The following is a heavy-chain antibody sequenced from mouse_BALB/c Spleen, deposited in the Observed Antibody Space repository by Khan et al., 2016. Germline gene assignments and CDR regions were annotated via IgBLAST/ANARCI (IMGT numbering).Heavy chain of an antibody. D-gene: IGHD1-1*01. CDR1: GYTFTSYW. V-gene: IGHV1-87*01. CDR3: SRGGDYSRYYAMYY. Sequence: QVQLQQSGAELARPGASVKLSCKASGYTFTSYWMQWVKQRPGQGLEWIGAIYPGDGDTRYTQKLKGKATLTADKSSSTSYMQLSSLASEDSAVYYCSRGGDYSRYYAMYYWGQGTSVTVSS. J-gene: IGHJ4*01. CDR2: IYPGDGDT.